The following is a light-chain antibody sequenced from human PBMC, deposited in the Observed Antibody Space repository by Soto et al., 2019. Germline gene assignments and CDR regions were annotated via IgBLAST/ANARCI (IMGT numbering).Light chain of an antibody. CDR1: QSVSSGY. V-gene: IGKV3-20*01. CDR2: GAS. Sequence: VWTQSPGTLSLSPGESSTLSCRASQSVSSGYLACYQQKPGQAPRLLIYGASSRATGIPDRFGGSGSGTDFTLTISRLEPEDFAVYYCQQYGSSPWTFGQGTKVDIK. J-gene: IGKJ1*01. CDR3: QQYGSSPWT.